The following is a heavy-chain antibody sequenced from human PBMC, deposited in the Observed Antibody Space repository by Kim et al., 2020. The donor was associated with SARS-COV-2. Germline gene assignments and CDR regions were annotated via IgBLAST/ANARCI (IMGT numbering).Heavy chain of an antibody. J-gene: IGHJ4*02. CDR2: ISGSGGST. CDR3: HLHRSGYFHFDY. V-gene: IGHV3-23*01. CDR1: GFTFSSYA. D-gene: IGHD3-22*01. Sequence: GGSLRLSCAASGFTFSSYAMSWVRQAPGKGLEWVSAISGSGGSTYYADSVKGRFTISRDNSKNTLYLQMNSLRAEDTAVYYCHLHRSGYFHFDYWGQGTLVTVSS.